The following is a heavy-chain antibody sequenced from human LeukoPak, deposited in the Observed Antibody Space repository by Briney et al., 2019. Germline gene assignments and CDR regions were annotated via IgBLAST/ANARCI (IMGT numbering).Heavy chain of an antibody. CDR2: IYTSGST. J-gene: IGHJ5*02. V-gene: IGHV4-4*07. CDR1: GGSISSYY. CDR3: ARDFYSSRFGGFDP. D-gene: IGHD6-13*01. Sequence: NPSETLSLTCTVSGGSISSYYWSWIRQPAGKGLEWIGRIYTSGSTNYNPSLKSRVTMSVDTSKNQFSLKLSSVTAADTAVYYCARDFYSSRFGGFDPWGQGTLVTVSS.